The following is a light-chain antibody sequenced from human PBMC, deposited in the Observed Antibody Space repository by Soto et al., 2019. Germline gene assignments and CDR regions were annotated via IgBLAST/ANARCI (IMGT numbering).Light chain of an antibody. Sequence: QSVLTQPPSVSGSPGQRLTISCTGSSSNIGAGYDVHWYQQLPGTAPKLLIYGNNNRPSWVPDRISGSKSGTSASLAITGLQAEDEADYYCQSYDSSLSGYVFGGGTKLTVL. V-gene: IGLV1-40*01. CDR3: QSYDSSLSGYV. CDR1: SSNIGAGYD. J-gene: IGLJ2*01. CDR2: GNN.